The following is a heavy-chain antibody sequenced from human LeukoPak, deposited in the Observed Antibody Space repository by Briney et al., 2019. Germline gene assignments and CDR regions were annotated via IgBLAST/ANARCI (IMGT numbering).Heavy chain of an antibody. CDR3: ARDHRSLFDF. D-gene: IGHD1-26*01. CDR2: TSDGGTT. Sequence: KASETLSLTCSVSDGFIRSSTFYWGWIRQSPGKGLEFIGSTSDGGTTFYNPSLKSRVTIKIDTSKSQFSLTLTSVTAADTAVYYCARDHRSLFDFWGQGRLVTVSS. V-gene: IGHV4-39*07. CDR1: DGFIRSSTFY. J-gene: IGHJ4*02.